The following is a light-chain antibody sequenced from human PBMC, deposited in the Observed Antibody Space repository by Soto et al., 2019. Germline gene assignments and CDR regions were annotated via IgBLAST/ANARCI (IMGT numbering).Light chain of an antibody. CDR2: KAS. V-gene: IGKV3-15*01. CDR3: QQYNPYSRT. J-gene: IGKJ1*01. CDR1: QGVTTN. Sequence: EIVMTQSPAALSVSPGERATLSCRAGQGVTTNFAWYEQKSGQSPRLLIYKASSLQSGVPSRFSGSGSGTDFTLTISSLQPDDFAMYYCQQYNPYSRTFGQGTKV.